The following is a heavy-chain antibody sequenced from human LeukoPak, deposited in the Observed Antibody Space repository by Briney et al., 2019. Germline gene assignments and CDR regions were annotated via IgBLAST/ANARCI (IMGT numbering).Heavy chain of an antibody. V-gene: IGHV3-21*01. CDR3: ARDDVWGSYRYTPLDY. D-gene: IGHD3-16*02. Sequence: PGGSLRLSCAASGFTFSDYAMTWVRQAPGKGLEWVSSISSSSSYIYYADSVKGRFTISRDNAKNSLYLQMNSLRAEDTAVYYCARDDVWGSYRYTPLDYWGQGTLVTVSS. CDR2: ISSSSSYI. CDR1: GFTFSDYA. J-gene: IGHJ4*02.